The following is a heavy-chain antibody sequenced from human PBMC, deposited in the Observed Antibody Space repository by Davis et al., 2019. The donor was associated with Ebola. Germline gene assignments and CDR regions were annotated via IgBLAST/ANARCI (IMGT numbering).Heavy chain of an antibody. CDR3: AREAWPAAMSYYDFWSGYYKAHYFDY. Sequence: SLKISCAASGFTFDDYAMHWVRQAPGKGLEWVSGISWNSGSIGYADSVKGRFTISRDNAKNSLYLQMNSLRAEDTAVYYCAREAWPAAMSYYDFWSGYYKAHYFDYWGQGTLVTVSS. V-gene: IGHV3-9*01. D-gene: IGHD3-3*01. J-gene: IGHJ4*02. CDR1: GFTFDDYA. CDR2: ISWNSGSI.